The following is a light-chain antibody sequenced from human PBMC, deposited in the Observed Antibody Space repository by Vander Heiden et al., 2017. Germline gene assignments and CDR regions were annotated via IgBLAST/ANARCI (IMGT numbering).Light chain of an antibody. CDR3: CSSARSSTFV. Sequence: QSDLTQPASVSGSPGQSITISCSGTSRDVGNYNLVSWYQQHPGKAPKLMIYEVTKRPSGVSSRFSGSKSGNTASLTISGLQAEDEGDYYCCSSARSSTFVFGTGTKVTVL. V-gene: IGLV2-23*02. CDR1: SRDVGNYNL. J-gene: IGLJ1*01. CDR2: EVT.